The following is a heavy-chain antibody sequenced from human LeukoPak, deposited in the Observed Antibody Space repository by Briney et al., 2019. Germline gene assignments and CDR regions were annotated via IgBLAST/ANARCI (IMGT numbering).Heavy chain of an antibody. CDR1: GDSVSSNSAA. J-gene: IGHJ4*02. D-gene: IGHD2-8*01. V-gene: IGHV6-1*01. CDR2: TYYRSKWYN. Sequence: SQTLSLTCAVSGDSVSSNSAAWNCIRQSPSRGLEWLGRTYYRSKWYNDYAVSVKSRITINPDTSKNQFSLQLNSVTPEDTAVYYCARVPAAEWQRYYFDYWGQGTLVTVSS. CDR3: ARVPAAEWQRYYFDY.